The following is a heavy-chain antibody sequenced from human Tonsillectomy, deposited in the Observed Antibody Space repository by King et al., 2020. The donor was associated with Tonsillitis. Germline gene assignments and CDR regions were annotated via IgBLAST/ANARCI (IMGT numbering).Heavy chain of an antibody. CDR2: IKKDGSEK. J-gene: IGHJ4*02. CDR1: GFTFSDYW. V-gene: IGHV3-7*03. CDR3: ASRALRSCSRSGCSSPLDY. D-gene: IGHD2-2*01. Sequence: VQLVESGGGLVQPGGSLRLSCAASGFTFSDYWMSWVRQAPGKGPEWGANIKKDGSEKNYVDSVKGRCTISRENAKNSLYLQMSSLRVEDTAVYYCASRALRSCSRSGCSSPLDYWGPGTLVTVSS.